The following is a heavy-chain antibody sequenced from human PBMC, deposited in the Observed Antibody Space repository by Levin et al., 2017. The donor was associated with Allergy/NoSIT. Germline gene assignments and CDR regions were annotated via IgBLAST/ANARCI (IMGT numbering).Heavy chain of an antibody. CDR3: ARGDSLWFGTMGAFDI. Sequence: ASVKVSCKASGYTFTSYYMHWVRQAPGQGLEWMGIINPSGGSTSYAQKFQGRVTMTRDTSTSTVYMELSSLRSEDTAVYYCARGDSLWFGTMGAFDIWGQGTMVTVSS. J-gene: IGHJ3*02. CDR2: INPSGGST. V-gene: IGHV1-46*01. D-gene: IGHD3-10*01. CDR1: GYTFTSYY.